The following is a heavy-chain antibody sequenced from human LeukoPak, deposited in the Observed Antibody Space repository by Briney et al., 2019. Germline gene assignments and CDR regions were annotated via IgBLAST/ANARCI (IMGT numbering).Heavy chain of an antibody. Sequence: PGGSLRLSFAASGYTFSYYYMSWIRQAPGKGLEWVSYINNGGNTIYYAHSVKGRFTISRDDAKKSLFQQMNSLRAEDTAVYYCARVSEAGAGDYYY. CDR3: ARVSEAGAGDYYY. CDR2: INNGGNTI. CDR1: GYTFSYYY. J-gene: IGHJ6*01. V-gene: IGHV3-11*04. D-gene: IGHD4/OR15-4a*01.